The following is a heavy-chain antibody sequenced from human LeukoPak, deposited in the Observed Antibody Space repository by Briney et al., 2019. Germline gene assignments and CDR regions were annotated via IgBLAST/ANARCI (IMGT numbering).Heavy chain of an antibody. Sequence: SETLSLTCAVYGGSFSGYYWSWIRQPPGKGLGWIGEINHSGSTNYNPSLKSRVTISVDTSKNQFSLKLSSVTAADTAVYYCARGRKGSVAPRPRYYYYMDVWGKGTTVTVSS. D-gene: IGHD6-6*01. CDR1: GGSFSGYY. CDR3: ARGRKGSVAPRPRYYYYMDV. V-gene: IGHV4-34*01. CDR2: INHSGST. J-gene: IGHJ6*03.